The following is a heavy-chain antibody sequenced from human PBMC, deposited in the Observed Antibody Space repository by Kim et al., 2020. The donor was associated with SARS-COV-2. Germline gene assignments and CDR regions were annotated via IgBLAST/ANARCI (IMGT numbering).Heavy chain of an antibody. D-gene: IGHD2-21*01. V-gene: IGHV3-21*01. CDR1: GFTFSSYS. CDR2: ISSSSSYI. Sequence: GGSLRLSCAASGFTFSSYSMNWVRQAPGKGLEWVSSISSSSSYIYYADSVKGRFTISRDNAKNSLYLQMNSLRAEDTAVYYCAREQLAYCGGDCYYPDAFDIWGQGTMVTVSS. J-gene: IGHJ3*02. CDR3: AREQLAYCGGDCYYPDAFDI.